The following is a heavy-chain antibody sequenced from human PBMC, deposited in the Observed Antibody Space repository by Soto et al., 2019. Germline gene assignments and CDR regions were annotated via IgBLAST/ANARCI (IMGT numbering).Heavy chain of an antibody. CDR1: GFTFSSYA. Sequence: QVQLVESGGGVVQPGRSLRLSCAASGFTFSSYAMHWVRQAPGKGLEWVAVISYDGSNKYYADSVKGRFTISRDNSKNTLYLQMNSLRAEDTAVYYCARDPELRYAFDIWGQGTMVTVSS. V-gene: IGHV3-30-3*01. CDR2: ISYDGSNK. J-gene: IGHJ3*02. D-gene: IGHD1-26*01. CDR3: ARDPELRYAFDI.